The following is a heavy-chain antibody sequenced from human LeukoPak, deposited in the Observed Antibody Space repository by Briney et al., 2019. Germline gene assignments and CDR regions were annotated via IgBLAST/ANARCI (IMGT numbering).Heavy chain of an antibody. CDR3: AKDQDTAMVSLLDY. CDR1: GFAFSSYA. D-gene: IGHD5-18*01. Sequence: PGGSLRLSCAASGFAFSSYAMSWVRQAPGKGLEWVSAISGSGGSTYYADSVKGRFTISRDNSKNTLYLQMNSLRAEDTAVYYCAKDQDTAMVSLLDYWGQGTLVTVSS. J-gene: IGHJ4*02. CDR2: ISGSGGST. V-gene: IGHV3-23*01.